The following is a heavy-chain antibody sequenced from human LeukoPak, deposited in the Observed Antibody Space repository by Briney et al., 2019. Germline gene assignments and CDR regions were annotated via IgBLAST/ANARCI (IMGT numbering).Heavy chain of an antibody. CDR2: IWYDGSNK. CDR3: AKDIPSSSWYLGY. D-gene: IGHD6-13*01. V-gene: IGHV3-30*02. J-gene: IGHJ4*02. Sequence: GGSLRLSCAASGFTFSSYGMHWVRQAPGKGLEWVAVIWYDGSNKYYADSVKGRFTISRDDSKNTLYLQMNSLRPEDTAVYYCAKDIPSSSWYLGYWGQGTLVTVSS. CDR1: GFTFSSYG.